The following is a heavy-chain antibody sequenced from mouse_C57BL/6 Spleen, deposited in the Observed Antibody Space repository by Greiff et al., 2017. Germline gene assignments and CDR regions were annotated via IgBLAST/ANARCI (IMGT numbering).Heavy chain of an antibody. CDR3: ARSRYYGSSSAWFAY. J-gene: IGHJ3*01. CDR2: IDPSDSYT. CDR1: GYTFTSYW. Sequence: VQLQQPGAELVMPGASVKLSCKASGYTFTSYWMHWVKQRPGQGLEWIGEIDPSDSYTNYNQKFKGKSTLTVDKSSSTAYMQLSSLTSEDSAVYYCARSRYYGSSSAWFAYWGQGTLVTVSA. D-gene: IGHD1-1*01. V-gene: IGHV1-69*01.